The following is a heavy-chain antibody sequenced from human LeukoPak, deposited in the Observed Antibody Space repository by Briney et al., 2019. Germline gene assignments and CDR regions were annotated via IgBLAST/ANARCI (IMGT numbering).Heavy chain of an antibody. J-gene: IGHJ4*02. Sequence: GGSLRLSCAASGFTFGSFEMDWVRQAPGKGLEWVSYISGSGHTQYGDSVKGRFTVSRDNAKDSLYLQMNSLRAEDTGVYYCVRDRDPGTGWYWDDWGQGTLVTVSS. CDR3: VRDRDPGTGWYWDD. V-gene: IGHV3-48*03. D-gene: IGHD6-19*01. CDR1: GFTFGSFE. CDR2: ISGSGHT.